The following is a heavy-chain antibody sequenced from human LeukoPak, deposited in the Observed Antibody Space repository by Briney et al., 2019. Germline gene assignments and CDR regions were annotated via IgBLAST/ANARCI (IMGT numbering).Heavy chain of an antibody. J-gene: IGHJ3*02. Sequence: PSETLSLTCTVSGGSISGYYWSWLRQPPGEGLEWIGLIHYSGSTYYNPSLKSRVTISVDTSKNQFSLKLSSVTAADTAVYYCARLGYCSSTSCYKTGAFDIWGQGTMVTVSS. V-gene: IGHV4-59*08. CDR2: IHYSGST. CDR1: GGSISGYY. D-gene: IGHD2-2*02. CDR3: ARLGYCSSTSCYKTGAFDI.